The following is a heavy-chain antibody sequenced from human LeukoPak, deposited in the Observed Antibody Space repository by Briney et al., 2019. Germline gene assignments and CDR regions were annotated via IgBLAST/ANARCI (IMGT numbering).Heavy chain of an antibody. V-gene: IGHV4-34*01. CDR3: ATRLY. J-gene: IGHJ4*02. CDR1: GGSFSGYY. CDR2: INHSGST. Sequence: PSETLSLTCGVYGGSFSGYYWSWIRQPPGKGLEWIGEINHSGSTNYNPSLKSRVTISVDTPKNQFSLNLISVTAADTAVYYCATRLYWGQGTLVTVSS.